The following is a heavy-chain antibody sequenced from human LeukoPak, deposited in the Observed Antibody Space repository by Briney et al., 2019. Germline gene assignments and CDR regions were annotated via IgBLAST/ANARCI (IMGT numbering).Heavy chain of an antibody. J-gene: IGHJ4*02. V-gene: IGHV3-53*01. CDR2: IYSGGST. CDR3: AGDQRPDGGYYFDY. CDR1: GFTVSSNY. D-gene: IGHD1-14*01. Sequence: GGSLRLSCAASGFTVSSNYMSWVRQAPGKGLEWVSVIYSGGSTYYADSVKGRFTISRDNSKNTLYLQMNSLRAEDTAVYYCAGDQRPDGGYYFDYWGQGTLVTVSS.